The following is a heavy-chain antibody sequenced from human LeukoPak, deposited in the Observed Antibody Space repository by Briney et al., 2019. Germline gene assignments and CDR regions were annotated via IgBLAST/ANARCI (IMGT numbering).Heavy chain of an antibody. D-gene: IGHD3-10*01. V-gene: IGHV1-69*13. Sequence: ASVKVSCKASGGTFSSYAISWVRQAPGQGLEWMGGIIPIFGTANYAQKFQGRVTITADESTSTDYMELSSLRSEDTAVYYCASTKVRGVTEGYFDYWGQGTLVTVSS. J-gene: IGHJ4*02. CDR3: ASTKVRGVTEGYFDY. CDR2: IIPIFGTA. CDR1: GGTFSSYA.